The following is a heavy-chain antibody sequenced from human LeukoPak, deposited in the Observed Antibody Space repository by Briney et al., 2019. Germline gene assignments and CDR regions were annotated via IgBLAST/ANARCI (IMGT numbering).Heavy chain of an antibody. Sequence: KPSETLSLTCNVSSVSMSTSSYYWGWIRQPPGKGLEWIGSTQYSGSTYYNPSLKSRVTMSVDTPKNQFSLKVSSVTAADTAVYYCARHIAASRYCSTTTCYSADHWSQGTLVTVSS. V-gene: IGHV4-39*01. J-gene: IGHJ4*02. CDR2: TQYSGST. CDR3: ARHIAASRYCSTTTCYSADH. D-gene: IGHD2-2*01. CDR1: SVSMSTSSYY.